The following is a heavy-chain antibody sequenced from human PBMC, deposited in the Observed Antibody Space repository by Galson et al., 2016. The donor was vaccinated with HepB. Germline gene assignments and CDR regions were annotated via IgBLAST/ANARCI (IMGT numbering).Heavy chain of an antibody. CDR2: ISGSDNTA. V-gene: IGHV3-23*01. D-gene: IGHD3-9*01. CDR1: GFNFINYG. Sequence: SLRLSCAASGFNFINYGMIWVRQAPGKGLEWVSVISGSDNTADYADSVKGRFTISRDNSKNTVYLQMNRLRAEDTSIYYCAKDDGTDWYGGVVSWGQGVLVTVSS. CDR3: AKDDGTDWYGGVVS. J-gene: IGHJ5*02.